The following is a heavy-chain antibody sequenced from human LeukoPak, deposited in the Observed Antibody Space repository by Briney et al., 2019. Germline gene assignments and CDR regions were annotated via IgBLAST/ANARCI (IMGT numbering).Heavy chain of an antibody. Sequence: GGSLRLSCSASGFTFTDYSMSWVRQAPGKGLEWVSTISSVSTYIYYADSVKGRFTISRGNAKNSLHLQMTSLRAEDTAVYFCAREGGTRDFYYYMDVWGKGTTVTVSS. V-gene: IGHV3-21*01. CDR2: ISSVSTYI. D-gene: IGHD2-2*01. J-gene: IGHJ6*03. CDR1: GFTFTDYS. CDR3: AREGGTRDFYYYMDV.